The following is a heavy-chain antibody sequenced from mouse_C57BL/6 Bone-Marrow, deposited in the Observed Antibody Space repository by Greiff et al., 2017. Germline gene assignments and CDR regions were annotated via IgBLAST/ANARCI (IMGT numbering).Heavy chain of an antibody. J-gene: IGHJ4*01. D-gene: IGHD1-1*01. CDR3: VRLLITTVVEGDYAMDY. Sequence: LMESGGGLVQPKGSLQLSCAASGFSFNTSAMNWVRQAPGKGLEWVARIRSKSNNYATYYADSVKDRFTISRDDSESMLYLQMNNLKTEDTAMYYCVRLLITTVVEGDYAMDYWGQGTSVTVSS. CDR2: IRSKSNNYAT. CDR1: GFSFNTSA. V-gene: IGHV10-1*01.